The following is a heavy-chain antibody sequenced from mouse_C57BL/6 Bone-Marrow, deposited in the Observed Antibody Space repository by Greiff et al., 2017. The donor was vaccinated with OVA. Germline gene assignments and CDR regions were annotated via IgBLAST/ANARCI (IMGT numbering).Heavy chain of an antibody. CDR1: GYTFISYW. J-gene: IGHJ4*01. D-gene: IGHD3-2*02. CDR2: IYPGSGST. CDR3: ARWAQATGYAMDY. Sequence: QVQLQQPGAELVKPGASVKMSCKASGYTFISYWITWVKQRPGQGLEWIGDIYPGSGSTNYNEKFKSKATLTVDTSSSTAYMQLSSLTSEDSAVYYCARWAQATGYAMDYWGQGTSVTVSS. V-gene: IGHV1-55*01.